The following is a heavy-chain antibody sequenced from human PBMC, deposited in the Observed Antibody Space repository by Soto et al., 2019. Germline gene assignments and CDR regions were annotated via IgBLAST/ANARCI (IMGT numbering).Heavy chain of an antibody. CDR2: IYSRGTT. CDR3: ATGRISRGLDV. V-gene: IGHV4-59*12. Sequence: SETLSLTCSVSGGTISSYYWSWIRQPPGKGLEWIGYIYSRGTTSYNPSLKSRATVLVDTSKNQFSLRLTSVAATDTAVYYCATGRISRGLDVWGQGTTVTVSS. J-gene: IGHJ6*02. CDR1: GGTISSYY.